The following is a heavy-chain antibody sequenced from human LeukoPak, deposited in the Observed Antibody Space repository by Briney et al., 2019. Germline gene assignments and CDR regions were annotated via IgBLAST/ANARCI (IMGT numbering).Heavy chain of an antibody. CDR3: ARDGTYYDFWSGYSTTFDY. J-gene: IGHJ4*02. V-gene: IGHV1-2*02. Sequence: ASVKVSCKASGYTFTGYYMHWVRQAPGQGLEWMGWINPNSGGTNYAQNFQGRVTMTRDTSISTAYMELSRLRSDDTAVYYCARDGTYYDFWSGYSTTFDYWGQGTLVTVSS. D-gene: IGHD3-3*01. CDR1: GYTFTGYY. CDR2: INPNSGGT.